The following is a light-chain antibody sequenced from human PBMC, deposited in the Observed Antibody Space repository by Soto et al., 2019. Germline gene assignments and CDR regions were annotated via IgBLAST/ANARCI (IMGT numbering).Light chain of an antibody. CDR2: GNS. CDR3: QSYDSSLSGGV. Sequence: QAVVTQPPSVSGAPGQRVTISCTESSSNIGAGYDVHWYQQLPGTAPKLLIYGNSNRPSGVPDRFSGSKSGTSASLAITGLQAEDEADYYCQSYDSSLSGGVFGRGTKLTVL. CDR1: SSNIGAGYD. V-gene: IGLV1-40*01. J-gene: IGLJ3*02.